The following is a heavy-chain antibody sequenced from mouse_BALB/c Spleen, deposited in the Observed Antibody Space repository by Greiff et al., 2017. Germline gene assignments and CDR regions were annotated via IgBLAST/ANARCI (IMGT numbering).Heavy chain of an antibody. CDR3: KNYGSRWYFDV. J-gene: IGHJ1*01. CDR2: IDPENGDT. Sequence: EVQLQQSGAELVRSGASVKLSCTASGFNIKDYYMHWVKQRPEQGLEWIGWIDPENGDTEYAPKFQGKATMTADTSSNTAYLQLSSLTSEDTAVYYCKNYGSRWYFDVWGAGTTVTVSS. V-gene: IGHV14-4*02. CDR1: GFNIKDYY. D-gene: IGHD1-1*01.